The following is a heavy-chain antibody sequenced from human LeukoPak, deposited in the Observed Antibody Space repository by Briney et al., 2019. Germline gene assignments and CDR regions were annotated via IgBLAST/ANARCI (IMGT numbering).Heavy chain of an antibody. CDR2: VSSDGSDQ. V-gene: IGHV3-30*18. D-gene: IGHD3-10*01. Sequence: GRSLRLSCAASGFTFSSYGMNWVRQAPGKGLEWVAVVSSDGSDQYYADSVEGRFTTSRDNSRNTVYLQMNSLRAGDTAVYYCVNSGFPHFWGQRILVTVSS. CDR1: GFTFSSYG. CDR3: VNSGFPHF. J-gene: IGHJ4*02.